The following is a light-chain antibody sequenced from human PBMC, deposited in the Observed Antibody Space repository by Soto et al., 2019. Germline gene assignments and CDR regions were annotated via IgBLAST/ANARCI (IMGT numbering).Light chain of an antibody. V-gene: IGLV2-14*01. CDR2: EVS. Sequence: QSALTQPASVSGSPGQAITISCTGISSDVGGYDYVSWYQQHPGKAPKVMIYEVSNRPPGVSNRCSGSKSGNTASLTISGLQAEDEADYYCTSYTSSTLYVFGTGTRSPS. CDR1: SSDVGGYDY. J-gene: IGLJ1*01. CDR3: TSYTSSTLYV.